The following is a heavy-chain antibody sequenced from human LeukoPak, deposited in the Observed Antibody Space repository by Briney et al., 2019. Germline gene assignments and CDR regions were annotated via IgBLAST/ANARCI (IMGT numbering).Heavy chain of an antibody. J-gene: IGHJ4*02. Sequence: SETLSLTCAVYGGSFSGYYWGWIRQPPGKGLEWIGEINHSGSTNYNPSLKSRVTISVDTSKNQFSLKLSSVTAADTAVYYCARAGESRSLDYWGQGTLVTVSS. CDR3: ARAGESRSLDY. V-gene: IGHV4-34*01. D-gene: IGHD7-27*01. CDR1: GGSFSGYY. CDR2: INHSGST.